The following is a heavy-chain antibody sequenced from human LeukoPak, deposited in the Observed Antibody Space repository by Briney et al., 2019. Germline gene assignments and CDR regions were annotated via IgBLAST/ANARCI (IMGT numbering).Heavy chain of an antibody. CDR2: INIDGSST. J-gene: IGHJ4*02. Sequence: PGGTLRLSSAASRFTLRTYRTQSVPQAPGKGLMCVSRINIDGSSTDNADSVKGRFTISRDNAKNTLYLQMNSLRAEDTAVYYCAREISTNGGRYFDYWGQGTLVTVSS. V-gene: IGHV3-74*01. CDR1: RFTLRTYR. D-gene: IGHD5/OR15-5a*01. CDR3: AREISTNGGRYFDY.